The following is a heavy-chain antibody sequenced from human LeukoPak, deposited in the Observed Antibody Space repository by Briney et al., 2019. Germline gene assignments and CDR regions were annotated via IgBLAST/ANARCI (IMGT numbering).Heavy chain of an antibody. D-gene: IGHD6-13*01. CDR2: VYTAGST. Sequence: GGSLRLSCAASGHTLTNNHMTWVRQAPGKGLEWVSVVYTAGSTYYADSVKGRFTISSDKSKNTVYLQMNMNSLGDAAVYYCSRGYSSNWNYFDYWGQGILVTVSS. J-gene: IGHJ4*02. CDR3: SRGYSSNWNYFDY. V-gene: IGHV3-53*01. CDR1: GHTLTNNH.